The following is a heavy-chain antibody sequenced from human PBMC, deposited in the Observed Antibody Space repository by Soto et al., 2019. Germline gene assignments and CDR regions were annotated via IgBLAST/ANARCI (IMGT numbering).Heavy chain of an antibody. CDR3: ARGEGYGVVAPTQWEYDY. CDR1: GFTFSSYS. CDR2: ISSSSSTI. J-gene: IGHJ4*02. D-gene: IGHD2-15*01. V-gene: IGHV3-48*01. Sequence: EVQLVESGGGLVQPGGSLRLSCAASGFTFSSYSMNWVRQAPGKGLEWVSYISSSSSTIYYADSVKGRFTISRDNAKNSLYLQMNSPRAEDTAVYYCARGEGYGVVAPTQWEYDYWGQGTLVTVSS.